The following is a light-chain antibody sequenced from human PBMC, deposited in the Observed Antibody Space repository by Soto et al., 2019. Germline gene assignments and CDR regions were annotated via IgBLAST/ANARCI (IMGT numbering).Light chain of an antibody. Sequence: EIVMTQSPATLSVSPGERATLSCRASQSVSSNLAWYQQKPGQAPRLLIYGASTRAPGIPARFSGSGSGTEFTLTTSSLQSEDLAVYYCQQYNNWPPWTFGQGPKVEIK. V-gene: IGKV3-15*01. CDR3: QQYNNWPPWT. CDR1: QSVSSN. J-gene: IGKJ1*01. CDR2: GAS.